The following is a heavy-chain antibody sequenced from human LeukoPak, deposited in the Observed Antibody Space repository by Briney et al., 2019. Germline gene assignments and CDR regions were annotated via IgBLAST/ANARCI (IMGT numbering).Heavy chain of an antibody. CDR3: AILGLYSSGSDFDY. CDR2: INPSGGST. D-gene: IGHD6-19*01. CDR1: GYTFTSCY. J-gene: IGHJ4*02. V-gene: IGHV1-46*01. Sequence: WASVKVSCKASGYTFTSCYMHWVRQAPGQGLEWMGIINPSGGSTSYAQKFQGRVTMTRDMSTSTAYMELSRLRSDDTAVYYCAILGLYSSGSDFDYWGQGTLVTVSS.